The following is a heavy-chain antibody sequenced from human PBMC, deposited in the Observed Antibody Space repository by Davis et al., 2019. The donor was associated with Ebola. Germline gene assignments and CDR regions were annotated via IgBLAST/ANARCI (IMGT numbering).Heavy chain of an antibody. D-gene: IGHD2-2*01. V-gene: IGHV1-18*04. CDR3: ARDGTYYIGHCVSTSCFGVDY. CDR2: INAGNGNT. J-gene: IGHJ4*02. CDR1: GYTFTSYG. Sequence: ASVKVSCKASGYTFTSYGISWVRQAPGQRLEWMGWINAGNGNTKYSQKFQGRVTITRDTSTSTAYMELRSLRSDDTAVYYCARDGTYYIGHCVSTSCFGVDYWGQGTLVTVSS.